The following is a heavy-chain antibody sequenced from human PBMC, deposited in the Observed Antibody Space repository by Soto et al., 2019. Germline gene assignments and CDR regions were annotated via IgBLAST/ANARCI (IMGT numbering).Heavy chain of an antibody. CDR3: AKDLTVEVTAMVT. D-gene: IGHD2-21*02. CDR2: ITGSGGST. V-gene: IGHV3-23*01. CDR1: GFTFSSYA. J-gene: IGHJ5*02. Sequence: EVQLLEAGAGLVQPGGSLRLSCAASGFTFSSYAMSWVRQAPGKGLEWVSAITGSGGSTYYADSVKGRFTISRDNSKSTLYLQMNSLRAEDTAVYYCAKDLTVEVTAMVTWGQGTLVTVSS.